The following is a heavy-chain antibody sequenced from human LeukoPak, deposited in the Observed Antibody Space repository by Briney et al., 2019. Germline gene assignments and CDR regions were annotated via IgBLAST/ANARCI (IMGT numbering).Heavy chain of an antibody. CDR2: ISYDGSNK. CDR3: ARGGVVVVAATPDWFDP. Sequence: GRSLRLSCAASGFTFSSYAMHWVRQAPDKGLEWVAVISYDGSNKYYADSVKGRFTISRDNSKNTLYLQMNSLRAEDTAVYYCARGGVVVVAATPDWFDPWGQGTLVTVSS. D-gene: IGHD2-15*01. CDR1: GFTFSSYA. V-gene: IGHV3-30-3*01. J-gene: IGHJ5*02.